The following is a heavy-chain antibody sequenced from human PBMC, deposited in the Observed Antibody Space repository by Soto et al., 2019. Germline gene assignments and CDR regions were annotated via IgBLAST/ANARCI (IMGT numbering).Heavy chain of an antibody. Sequence: ASVKVSCKASGYTFTSYAMHWVRQAPGQRLEWMGWINAGNGNTKYSQKFQGRVTITRDTSASTAYMELSSLRSEDTAVYYCARGSERYFDWFWFAPWGQGTLVTVSS. CDR1: GYTFTSYA. CDR3: ARGSERYFDWFWFAP. J-gene: IGHJ5*02. V-gene: IGHV1-3*01. CDR2: INAGNGNT. D-gene: IGHD3-9*01.